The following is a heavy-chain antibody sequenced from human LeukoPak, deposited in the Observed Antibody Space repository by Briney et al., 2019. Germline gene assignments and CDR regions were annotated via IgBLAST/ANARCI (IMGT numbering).Heavy chain of an antibody. CDR2: ISGSGGST. V-gene: IGHV3-23*01. CDR1: GFTFSSYA. J-gene: IGHJ4*02. Sequence: PGGSLRLSCAASGFTFSSYAMSWVRQAPGKGLEWVSAISGSGGSTYYADSVKGRFTISRDNSKNTLYLQMNSLRAEDTAVYYCAKDQSPSNGKFPFDYWGQGTLVTVSS. D-gene: IGHD4-11*01. CDR3: AKDQSPSNGKFPFDY.